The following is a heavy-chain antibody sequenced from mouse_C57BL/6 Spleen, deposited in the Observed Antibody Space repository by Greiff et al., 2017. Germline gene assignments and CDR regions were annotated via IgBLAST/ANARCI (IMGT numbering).Heavy chain of an antibody. CDR2: IDPANGNT. CDR3: ARCDGTSYWYFDV. V-gene: IGHV14-3*01. Sequence: VQLQQSVAELVRPGASVKLSCTASGFNINNTYMHWVKQRPEPGLEWIGRIDPANGNTKYAPKFPGKATITADTSSNTAYLQLSSLTSEDTAIYYSARCDGTSYWYFDVWGTGTTVTVSS. CDR1: GFNINNTY. D-gene: IGHD3-3*01. J-gene: IGHJ1*03.